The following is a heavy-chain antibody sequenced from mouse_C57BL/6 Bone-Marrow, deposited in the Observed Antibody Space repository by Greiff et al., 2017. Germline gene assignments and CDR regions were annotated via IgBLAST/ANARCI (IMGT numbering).Heavy chain of an antibody. V-gene: IGHV1-78*01. Sequence: VKLQQSDAELVKPGASVKISCKVSGYTFTDHTIHWMKQRPEQGLEWIGYIYPRDGSTKYNEKFKGKATLTADKSSSTAYMQLNSLTSEDSAVYFCASPGNYSNLEFAYWGQGTLVTVSA. CDR1: GYTFTDHT. CDR2: IYPRDGST. CDR3: ASPGNYSNLEFAY. J-gene: IGHJ3*01. D-gene: IGHD2-5*01.